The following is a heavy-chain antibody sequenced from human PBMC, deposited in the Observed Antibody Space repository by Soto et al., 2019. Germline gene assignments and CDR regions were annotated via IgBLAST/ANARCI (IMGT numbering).Heavy chain of an antibody. CDR2: ISYDGSNK. Sequence: QVQLVESGGGVVQPGRSLRLSCAASGFTFSSYAMHWVRQAPGKGLEWVAVISYDGSNKYYADSVKGRFTISRDNSKNTLYLQMNSLRAEETAVYYCARPRDGYPIYSYYFDYWGQGTLVTVSS. CDR3: ARPRDGYPIYSYYFDY. CDR1: GFTFSSYA. D-gene: IGHD5-12*01. J-gene: IGHJ4*02. V-gene: IGHV3-30-3*01.